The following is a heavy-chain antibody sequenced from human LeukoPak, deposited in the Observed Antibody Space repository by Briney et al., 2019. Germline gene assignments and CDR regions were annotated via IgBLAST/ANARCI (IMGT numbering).Heavy chain of an antibody. CDR3: TRHMYSSDY. CDR2: IRSKANSYAT. D-gene: IGHD6-13*01. V-gene: IGHV3-73*01. J-gene: IGHJ4*02. Sequence: GGSLKLSCAASGFTFSGSAMHWVRQASGKGLEWVGRIRSKANSYATAYAASVKGRFTISRDDSKNTVYLQMNSLKTEDTAVYYCTRHMYSSDYWGQGTLVTVSS. CDR1: GFTFSGSA.